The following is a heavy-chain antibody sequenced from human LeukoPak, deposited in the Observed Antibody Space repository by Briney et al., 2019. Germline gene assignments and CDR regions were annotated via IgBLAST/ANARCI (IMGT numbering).Heavy chain of an antibody. D-gene: IGHD3-10*01. V-gene: IGHV1-2*04. CDR1: GYTFTGYY. J-gene: IGHJ3*02. CDR2: INPNSGGT. CDR3: TRLYGSALDAFDI. Sequence: ASVKVSCKASGYTFTGYYMHWVRQAPGQGLEWMGWINPNSGGTNYAQKFQGWVTMTRDTSISTAYMELNSLISEDTAVYYCTRLYGSALDAFDIWGQGTLVTVSS.